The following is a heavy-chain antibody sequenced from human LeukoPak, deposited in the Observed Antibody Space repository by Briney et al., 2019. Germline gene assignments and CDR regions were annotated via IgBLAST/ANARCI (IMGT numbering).Heavy chain of an antibody. J-gene: IGHJ4*02. Sequence: SETLSLTCAVSGGSISSGGYYWSWLRPHPGKGLEWVGYIYYSGSTYSNPSLKSRVTISVDTSKNQFSLKLSSVTAADTAVYYCARGLNTAMAAFDYWGQGTLVTVSS. CDR3: ARGLNTAMAAFDY. CDR2: IYYSGST. V-gene: IGHV4-31*11. CDR1: GGSISSGGYY. D-gene: IGHD5-18*01.